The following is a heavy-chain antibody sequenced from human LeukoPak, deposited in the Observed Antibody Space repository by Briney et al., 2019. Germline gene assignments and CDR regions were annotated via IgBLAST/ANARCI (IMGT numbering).Heavy chain of an antibody. J-gene: IGHJ6*03. Sequence: SETLSLTCTVSGGSIGSYYWSWIRQPPGKGLEWIGYIYTGGSTNYNPSLKSRVTISVDTSKNQFSLKLSSVTAADTAVYYCATTSGSYYYYYYYYMDVWGKGTTVTVSS. CDR2: IYTGGST. D-gene: IGHD1-26*01. CDR3: ATTSGSYYYYYYYYMDV. CDR1: GGSIGSYY. V-gene: IGHV4-4*09.